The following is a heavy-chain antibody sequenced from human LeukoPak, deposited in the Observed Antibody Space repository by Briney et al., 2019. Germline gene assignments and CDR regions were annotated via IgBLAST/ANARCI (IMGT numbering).Heavy chain of an antibody. CDR2: ISSSSSYI. CDR3: ARDLGGMGAAAGMVY. J-gene: IGHJ4*02. V-gene: IGHV3-21*01. D-gene: IGHD6-13*01. CDR1: GFTFSSYS. Sequence: PGGSLRLSCAASGFTFSSYSMNWVRQAPGKGLEWVSSISSSSSYIYYADSVKGRFTISRDNAKNSLYLQMNSLRAEDTAVYYCARDLGGMGAAAGMVYWGQGTLVTASS.